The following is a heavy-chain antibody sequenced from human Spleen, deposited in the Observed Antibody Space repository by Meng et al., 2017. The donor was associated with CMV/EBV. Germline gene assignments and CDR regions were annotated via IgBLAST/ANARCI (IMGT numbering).Heavy chain of an antibody. D-gene: IGHD7-27*01. CDR3: AYRRWYWGGEEGDWFDP. CDR1: GLSLSTSGVG. CDR2: IYWNDDK. Sequence: SGPTLVKPTQTLTLTCTFSGLSLSTSGVGVGWIRQPPGKALEWLAVIYWNDDKRYSPSLRSRLTITKGTSKGTSKNQVVLTMTNMDPVDTGTYHCAYRRWYWGGEEGDWFDPWGQGTLVTVSS. J-gene: IGHJ5*02. V-gene: IGHV2-5*01.